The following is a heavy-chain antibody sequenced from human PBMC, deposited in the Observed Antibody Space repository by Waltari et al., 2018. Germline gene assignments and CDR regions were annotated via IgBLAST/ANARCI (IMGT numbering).Heavy chain of an antibody. J-gene: IGHJ5*02. CDR1: GYSISSDYY. Sequence: QVQLQESGPGLVKPSETLSLSCDVSGYSISSDYYWGWIRQPPGKGLEWIGSIYHSGTSYYNPSLKGRVSVSIDTSKNQFSLKVRSVTAADTAIYYCARDTTGYCSGGSCSGGWFDPWGQGTLVTVSS. CDR3: ARDTTGYCSGGSCSGGWFDP. V-gene: IGHV4-38-2*02. D-gene: IGHD2-15*01. CDR2: IYHSGTS.